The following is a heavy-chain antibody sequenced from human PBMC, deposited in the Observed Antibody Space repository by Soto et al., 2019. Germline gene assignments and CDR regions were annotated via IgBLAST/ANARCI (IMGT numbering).Heavy chain of an antibody. CDR1: GYSFTSYW. D-gene: IGHD2-2*01. V-gene: IGHV5-10-1*01. J-gene: IGHJ1*01. Sequence: PGESLKISCKGSGYSFTSYWISWVRQMPGKGLEWMGRIDPSDSYTKYSPSFQGHVTISADKSISTAYLQWSSLKASDTAMYYCAREVVPAAIAQHWGQGTLVTVYS. CDR2: IDPSDSYT. CDR3: AREVVPAAIAQH.